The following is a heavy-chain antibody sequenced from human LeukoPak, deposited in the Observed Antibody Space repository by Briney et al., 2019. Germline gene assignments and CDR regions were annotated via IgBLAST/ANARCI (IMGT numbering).Heavy chain of an antibody. CDR1: GLTFSAYS. CDR3: AKDKEIVVVPAANFDY. CDR2: ISSGGSSK. Sequence: GGSLRLSCAASGLTFSAYSMNWVRQALGRGLEWVSYISSGGSSKNYADSVKGRFTISRDKFKNTLYLQMNSLRAEDTAVYYCAKDKEIVVVPAANFDYWGQGTLVTVSS. J-gene: IGHJ4*02. V-gene: IGHV3-48*01. D-gene: IGHD2-2*01.